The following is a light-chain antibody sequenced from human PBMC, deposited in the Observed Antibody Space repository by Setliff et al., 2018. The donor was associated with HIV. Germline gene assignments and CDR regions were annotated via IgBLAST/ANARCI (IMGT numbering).Light chain of an antibody. CDR3: CSYAGSYGFYV. CDR1: TSDIGAFNF. Sequence: QSVLTQPASVSGPPGQSITISCTGTTSDIGAFNFVSWYQQHPGKAPKLIIYDVTKRPSGVPDRFSGSKSGNTASLTISGLQAEDEADYYCCSYAGSYGFYVFGTGTKVTVL. CDR2: DVT. V-gene: IGLV2-11*01. J-gene: IGLJ1*01.